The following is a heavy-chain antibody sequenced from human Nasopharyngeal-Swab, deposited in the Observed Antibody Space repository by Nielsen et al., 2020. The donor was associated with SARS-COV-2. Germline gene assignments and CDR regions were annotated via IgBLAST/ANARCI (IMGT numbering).Heavy chain of an antibody. D-gene: IGHD1-26*01. Sequence: SETLSLTCTVSGGSISSSSYYWGWIRQPPGKGLEWIGSIYYSGSTYYNPSLKSRVTISVDKSKNQFSLKLSSVTAADTAVYYCARAPRAGLGSGAFDIWGHGTMVTVSS. CDR3: ARAPRAGLGSGAFDI. CDR1: GGSISSSSYY. V-gene: IGHV4-39*07. CDR2: IYYSGST. J-gene: IGHJ3*02.